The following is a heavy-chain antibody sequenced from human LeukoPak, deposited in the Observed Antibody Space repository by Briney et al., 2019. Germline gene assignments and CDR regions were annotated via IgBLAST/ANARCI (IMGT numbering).Heavy chain of an antibody. J-gene: IGHJ4*02. V-gene: IGHV3-48*02. CDR3: GRELRYSYGQYYFDY. Sequence: PGGSLRLSCAASGFTFSTYSMNWVRQAPGKGLEWVSYITSSSSTIYYADSVRGRFTISRDNAKNSLYLQMNSLRDEDTAVYYCGRELRYSYGQYYFDYWGQGTLVTVSS. CDR2: ITSSSSTI. CDR1: GFTFSTYS. D-gene: IGHD5-18*01.